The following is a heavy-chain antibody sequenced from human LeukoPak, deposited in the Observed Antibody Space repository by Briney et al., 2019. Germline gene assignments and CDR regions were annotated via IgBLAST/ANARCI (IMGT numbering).Heavy chain of an antibody. J-gene: IGHJ5*02. CDR1: GFTISDYW. CDR2: IKQDGSEK. D-gene: IGHD3-16*01. V-gene: IGHV3-7*01. Sequence: GGSLRLSCAASGFTISDYWMTWVRQAPGKGLEWVANIKQDGSEKTYVGSVKGRFIISRDNAKNSIFLQMNSLRVEDMAMYYCVRDGGTDWYDPWGQGTLVSVSS. CDR3: VRDGGTDWYDP.